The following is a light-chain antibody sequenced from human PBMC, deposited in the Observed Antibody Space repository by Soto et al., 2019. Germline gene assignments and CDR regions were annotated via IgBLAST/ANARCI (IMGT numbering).Light chain of an antibody. V-gene: IGKV1-5*03. CDR2: KAS. Sequence: DIQMTQSPSTLSASVAERVTITCLASQSVSSWVAWYHLKPGKAPKLLIYKASTLETGVPSRFSGSGSRTEFTLTISSLQPDDFATYYCQHYASFSGTFGQGTKVDIK. CDR1: QSVSSW. J-gene: IGKJ1*01. CDR3: QHYASFSGT.